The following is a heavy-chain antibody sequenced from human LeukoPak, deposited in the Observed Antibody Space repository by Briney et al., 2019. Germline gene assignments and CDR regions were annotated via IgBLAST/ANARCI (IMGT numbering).Heavy chain of an antibody. CDR3: ARPAYTAAYDL. J-gene: IGHJ3*01. CDR2: MKGDGSEI. CDR1: GFTFSTYW. V-gene: IGHV3-7*01. Sequence: GGSLRLSCAASGFTFSTYWMTWVRQAPGKGLEWVANMKGDGSEIHYVDSVKGRFTISRDNAKNSLYLQMNYLRAEDTAVYYCARPAYTAAYDLWGQGTMVTVSS. D-gene: IGHD3-16*01.